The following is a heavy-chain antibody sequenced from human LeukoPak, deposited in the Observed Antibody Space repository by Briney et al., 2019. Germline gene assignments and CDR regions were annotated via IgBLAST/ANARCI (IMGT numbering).Heavy chain of an antibody. D-gene: IGHD3-3*01. CDR3: ARVSNFWSGYDYYYYYMDV. Sequence: ASVKVSCKASGYTFTSYDINWVRQATGQGLEWMGWMNPNSGNTGYAQKFQGRVTITRNTSISTAYMELSSLRSEDTAVYYCARVSNFWSGYDYYYYYMDVWGKGTTVTVSS. CDR2: MNPNSGNT. J-gene: IGHJ6*03. V-gene: IGHV1-8*03. CDR1: GYTFTSYD.